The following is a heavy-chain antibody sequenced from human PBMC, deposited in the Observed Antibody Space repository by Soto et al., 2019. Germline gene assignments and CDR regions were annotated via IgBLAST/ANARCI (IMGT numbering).Heavy chain of an antibody. V-gene: IGHV3-21*04. CDR3: TNTADGYTYGYDGFDI. D-gene: IGHD5-18*01. CDR1: GFTFSSYS. CDR2: IITTTSGI. J-gene: IGHJ3*02. Sequence: PGGSLRLSCAASGFTFSSYSMNWVRQAPGKGLEWVSIITTTSGIYHADSVKGRFTISRDNSKNTLYLQMNSLRAEDTALYYCTNTADGYTYGYDGFDIWGQGTMVTVSS.